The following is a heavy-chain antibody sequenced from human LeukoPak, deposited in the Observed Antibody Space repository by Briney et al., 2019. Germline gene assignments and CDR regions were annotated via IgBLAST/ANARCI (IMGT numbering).Heavy chain of an antibody. CDR2: IYYSGST. Sequence: SEALSLTCIVSGRSISSYYWSWIRQPPGKGLEWIGYIYYSGSTDYNTSLKSRVTISVDTSKNQFSLKLNSVTAADTAVYYCARVGDSSGYSAVDYWGQGTPVTVSS. J-gene: IGHJ4*02. CDR3: ARVGDSSGYSAVDY. D-gene: IGHD3-22*01. V-gene: IGHV4-59*01. CDR1: GRSISSYY.